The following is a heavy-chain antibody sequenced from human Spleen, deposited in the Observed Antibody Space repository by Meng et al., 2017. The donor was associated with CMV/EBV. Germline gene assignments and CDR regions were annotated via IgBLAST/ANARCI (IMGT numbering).Heavy chain of an antibody. Sequence: ASVKVSCKASGYTFTGYYMHWVRQAPGQGLEWMGWINPNSGDTTYPQNFQGRVTMTRDTSITSAYMELTMLTSGDTAVYYCATQSGVGYSSAWYGSWGQGTLVTVSS. J-gene: IGHJ5*01. CDR2: INPNSGDT. CDR3: ATQSGVGYSSAWYGS. V-gene: IGHV1-2*02. CDR1: GYTFTGYY. D-gene: IGHD3-22*01.